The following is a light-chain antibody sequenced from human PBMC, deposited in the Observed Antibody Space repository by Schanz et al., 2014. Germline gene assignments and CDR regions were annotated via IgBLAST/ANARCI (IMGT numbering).Light chain of an antibody. CDR3: SSYTSSSTLV. J-gene: IGLJ2*01. Sequence: QSVLTQPPSVSGSPGQSVTISCTGTSSDVGGYNRVSWYQQPPGTAPKLMIYDVTNRPSGVPDRFSGSKSGSTASLTISGLRAEDEADYYCSSYTSSSTLVFGGGTKLTVL. V-gene: IGLV2-18*02. CDR2: DVT. CDR1: SSDVGGYNR.